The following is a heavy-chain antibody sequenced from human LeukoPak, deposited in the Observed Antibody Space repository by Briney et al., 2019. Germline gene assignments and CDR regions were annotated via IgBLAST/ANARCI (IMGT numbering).Heavy chain of an antibody. CDR1: GGSISSYY. CDR2: IYTSGTT. D-gene: IGHD3-22*01. CDR3: ARANYDGSDY. V-gene: IGHV4-4*07. Sequence: SETLSLTCTVSGGSISSYYWSWIRQPAGKGPEWIGRIYTSGTTNYNPSLKSRVTMSVDTSKNQFSLKMRSVTAADTAVNYCARANYDGSDYWGQGTLVTVSS. J-gene: IGHJ4*02.